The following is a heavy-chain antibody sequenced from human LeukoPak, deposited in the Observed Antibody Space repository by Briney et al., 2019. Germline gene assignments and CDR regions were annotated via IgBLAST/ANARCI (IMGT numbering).Heavy chain of an antibody. J-gene: IGHJ4*02. D-gene: IGHD5-12*01. CDR2: INHSGST. Sequence: SETLSLTCAVYGGSFSGYYWSWIRQPPGKGLEWIGEINHSGSTNYNPSLKSRVTISVDTSKNQFSLKLSSVTAADTAVYYCARAAYVDIVATICYFDYWGQGTLVTVSS. CDR1: GGSFSGYY. CDR3: ARAAYVDIVATICYFDY. V-gene: IGHV4-34*01.